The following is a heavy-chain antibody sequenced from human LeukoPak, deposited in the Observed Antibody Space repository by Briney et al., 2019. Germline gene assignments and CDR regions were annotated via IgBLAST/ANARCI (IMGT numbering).Heavy chain of an antibody. D-gene: IGHD6-19*01. CDR1: GFTFSSCY. Sequence: GGSLTLSCTASGFTFSSCYMRWVRQAPGQGLEWVSSISSSSSYMFYADSVRGRFTISRDNAKNYLYLQMNSLRAEDRAVYYYARVRGSDWHTFDYWGQGTLVTVSS. J-gene: IGHJ4*02. CDR3: ARVRGSDWHTFDY. V-gene: IGHV3-21*01. CDR2: ISSSSSYM.